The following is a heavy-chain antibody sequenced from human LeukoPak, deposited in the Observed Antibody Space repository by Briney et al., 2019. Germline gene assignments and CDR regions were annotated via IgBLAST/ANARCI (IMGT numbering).Heavy chain of an antibody. D-gene: IGHD3-9*01. Sequence: SVKVSCKASGGTFSSYAISWVRQAPGQGLEWMGGIIPIFGTANYAQKFQGRVTITADESTSTAYMELSSLRSEDTAVYYCARSSYYDILTGYGPRYYYHGMDVWGKGTTVTVSS. CDR3: ARSSYYDILTGYGPRYYYHGMDV. V-gene: IGHV1-69*13. J-gene: IGHJ6*04. CDR2: IIPIFGTA. CDR1: GGTFSSYA.